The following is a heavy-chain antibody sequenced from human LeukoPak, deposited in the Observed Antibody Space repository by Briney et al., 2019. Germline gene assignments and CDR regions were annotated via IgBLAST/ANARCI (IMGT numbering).Heavy chain of an antibody. CDR2: ISYDGSNK. V-gene: IGHV3-30*04. D-gene: IGHD3-10*01. CDR3: AKVPYSDYGSGRPPFMDV. CDR1: GFTFSSYA. J-gene: IGHJ6*02. Sequence: GRSLRLSCAASGFTFSSYAMHWVRQAPGKGLERVAVISYDGSNKYYADSVKGRFTISRDNSKNTLYLQMNSLRAEDTAIHYCAKVPYSDYGSGRPPFMDVWGQGTTVAVSS.